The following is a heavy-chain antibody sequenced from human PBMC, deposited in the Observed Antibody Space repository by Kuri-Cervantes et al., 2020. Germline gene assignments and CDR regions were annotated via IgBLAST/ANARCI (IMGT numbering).Heavy chain of an antibody. CDR2: ISGYNGNT. D-gene: IGHD6-19*01. J-gene: IGHJ4*02. Sequence: ASVKVSCKASGGTFSSYAISWVRQAPGQGLEWMGWISGYNGNTNYAQRLQGRVSMTTDTSTSTAYMELRSLRSDDTAVYYCATGFSGGWQDYWGQGTLVTVSS. CDR1: GGTFSSYA. V-gene: IGHV1-18*01. CDR3: ATGFSGGWQDY.